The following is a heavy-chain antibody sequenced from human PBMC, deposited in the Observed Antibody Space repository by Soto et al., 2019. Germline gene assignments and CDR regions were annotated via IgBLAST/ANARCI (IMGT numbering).Heavy chain of an antibody. Sequence: EVQLVESGGGLVKPGGSLRLSCAASGFTFSSYSMNWVRQAPGKGLEWVSSISSSSSYIYYADSVKGRFTISRDNAKNSLYLQMNSLRAEDTAVYYCSRWAYDILTGYDYWVQGTLVTVSS. V-gene: IGHV3-21*01. D-gene: IGHD3-9*01. J-gene: IGHJ4*02. CDR1: GFTFSSYS. CDR3: SRWAYDILTGYDY. CDR2: ISSSSSYI.